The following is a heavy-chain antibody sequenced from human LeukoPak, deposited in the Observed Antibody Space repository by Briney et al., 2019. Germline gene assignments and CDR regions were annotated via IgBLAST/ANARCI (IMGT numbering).Heavy chain of an antibody. V-gene: IGHV1-69*05. Sequence: GASVKVSCKASGGTFSSYAISWVRQAPGQGLEWMGGIIPIFGTANYAQKFQGRVTITTDESTSTAYMELSSLRSEDTAVYYCARGPSSNRPYYYYYYYMDVWGKGTTVTVSS. D-gene: IGHD1-14*01. CDR2: IIPIFGTA. J-gene: IGHJ6*03. CDR1: GGTFSSYA. CDR3: ARGPSSNRPYYYYYYYMDV.